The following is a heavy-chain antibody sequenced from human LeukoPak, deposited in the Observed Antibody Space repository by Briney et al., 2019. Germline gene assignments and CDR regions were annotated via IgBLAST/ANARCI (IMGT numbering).Heavy chain of an antibody. J-gene: IGHJ4*02. CDR2: ISYGGST. CDR3: ARVKWGYLDY. Sequence: PSETLSLTCTVSGGSISSYYWTWIRQPPGKGLEWIGYISYGGSTNYNPSLASRVTISRDTSKNQFSLKLSSVTAADTAVYYCARVKWGYLDYWGQGTLVTVSS. V-gene: IGHV4-59*01. CDR1: GGSISSYY. D-gene: IGHD1-26*01.